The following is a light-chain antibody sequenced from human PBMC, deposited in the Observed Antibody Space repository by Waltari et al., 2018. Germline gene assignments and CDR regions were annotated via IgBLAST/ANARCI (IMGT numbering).Light chain of an antibody. V-gene: IGLV3-21*02. J-gene: IGLJ2*01. Sequence: YVLTQPPSVSVAPGQTAKITCGGDNIEDKSVNWYTQRPGQAPVLVVYDDSDRPSGIPARFSGSNSGKATLTISRVEAGDEADYYCQVWDSTSDHVVFGGGTKLTVL. CDR3: QVWDSTSDHVV. CDR2: DDS. CDR1: NIEDKS.